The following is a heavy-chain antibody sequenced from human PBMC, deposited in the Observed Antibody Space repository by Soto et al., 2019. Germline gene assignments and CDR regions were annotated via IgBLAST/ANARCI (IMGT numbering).Heavy chain of an antibody. CDR3: ARVSMVLGWFDP. Sequence: QVQLVQSGAEVKKPGASVKVSCKASGYTFTSYYMHWVRQAPGQGLEWMGIINPSGGSTSYAQKFQGRGTMTRDTSTSTVYMELSSLRSEDTAVYYCARVSMVLGWFDPWGQGTLVTVSS. CDR2: INPSGGST. CDR1: GYTFTSYY. J-gene: IGHJ5*02. V-gene: IGHV1-46*01. D-gene: IGHD3-10*01.